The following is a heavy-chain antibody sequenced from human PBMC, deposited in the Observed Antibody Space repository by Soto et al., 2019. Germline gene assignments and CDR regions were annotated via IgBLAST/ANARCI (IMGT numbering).Heavy chain of an antibody. CDR2: IYWDDSK. D-gene: IGHD4-17*01. CDR1: GFSLSTHGVG. Sequence: QITLKESGPTLVKPTQTITLTCTFSGFSLSTHGVGVGWIRQPPGKALEWLALIYWDDSKEYSPSLRSRLTITKDTSRNQVVLTMTNMDPVDTATYYCAKKGGGDYILGYWGQGTLVTVSA. J-gene: IGHJ4*02. V-gene: IGHV2-5*02. CDR3: AKKGGGDYILGY.